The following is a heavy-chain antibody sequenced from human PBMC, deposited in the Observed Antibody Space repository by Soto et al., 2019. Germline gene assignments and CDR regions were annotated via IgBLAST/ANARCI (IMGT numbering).Heavy chain of an antibody. V-gene: IGHV4-59*01. J-gene: IGHJ5*02. CDR3: ARGGIAAAGKFWFDP. CDR1: GGSISSYY. Sequence: SETLSLTCTVSGGSISSYYWSWIRQPPGKGLEWIGYIYYSGSTNYNPSLKSRVTISVDTSKNQFSLKLSSVTAADTAVYYCARGGIAAAGKFWFDPWGQGTLVTVSS. CDR2: IYYSGST. D-gene: IGHD6-13*01.